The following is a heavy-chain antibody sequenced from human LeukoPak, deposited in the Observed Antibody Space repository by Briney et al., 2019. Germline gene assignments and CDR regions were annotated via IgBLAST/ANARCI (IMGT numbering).Heavy chain of an antibody. V-gene: IGHV3-7*01. D-gene: IGHD3-9*01. CDR3: ARSGWYYDILTGFDY. CDR2: MKQDGREK. Sequence: GGSLRLSCVASGFIFSNYWMSWVRQVPGKGLEWVANMKQDGREKYLVDSVKGRFTISRHNAKNSLYLQMNSLRAEDTAVYYCARSGWYYDILTGFDYWGQGTLVTVSS. CDR1: GFIFSNYW. J-gene: IGHJ4*02.